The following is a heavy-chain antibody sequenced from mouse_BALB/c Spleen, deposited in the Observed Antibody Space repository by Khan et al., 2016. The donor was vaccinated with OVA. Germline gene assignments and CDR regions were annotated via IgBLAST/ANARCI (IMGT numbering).Heavy chain of an antibody. CDR2: LSSGGDYT. CDR1: GFSFSSYS. D-gene: IGHD4-1*01. V-gene: IGHV5-6*01. J-gene: IGHJ3*01. Sequence: EVQLVESGGDLVRPGGSLKLSCAASGFSFSSYSMSWVRQTPDKRLEWVATLSSGGDYTYYPDSVKGRFTISRDNAKNHLYLHMSSLKSEDTAIYYCARHLPGSFAYWGQGTLVTVSA. CDR3: ARHLPGSFAY.